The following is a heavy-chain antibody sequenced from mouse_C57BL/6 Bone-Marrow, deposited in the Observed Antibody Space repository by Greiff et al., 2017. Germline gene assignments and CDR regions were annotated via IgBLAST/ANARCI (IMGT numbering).Heavy chain of an antibody. Sequence: VQLQQSGPELVKPGASVKISCKASGYAFSSSWMNWVKQRPGQGLEWIGRIYPGDGDTNYNGKFKGKATLTADKSSSTAYMQLSSLPSADSAVYFCARPGYYYGFDYWGQGTTLTVSS. D-gene: IGHD1-1*01. V-gene: IGHV1-82*01. CDR3: ARPGYYYGFDY. CDR1: GYAFSSSW. J-gene: IGHJ2*01. CDR2: IYPGDGDT.